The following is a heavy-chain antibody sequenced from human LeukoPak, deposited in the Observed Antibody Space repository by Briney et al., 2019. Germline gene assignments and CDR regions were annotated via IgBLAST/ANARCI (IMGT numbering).Heavy chain of an antibody. V-gene: IGHV1-2*02. J-gene: IGHJ1*01. CDR2: INPNSGGT. Sequence: ASVKVSCKASGYTFTGYYMHWVRQAPGQGLEWMGWINPNSGGTNYAQKFQGRVTMTRDTSISTTYMELSRLRADDTAVYYCARGITGDILTGYPTLQPLRHWGQGTLVTVSS. D-gene: IGHD3-9*01. CDR3: ARGITGDILTGYPTLQPLRH. CDR1: GYTFTGYY.